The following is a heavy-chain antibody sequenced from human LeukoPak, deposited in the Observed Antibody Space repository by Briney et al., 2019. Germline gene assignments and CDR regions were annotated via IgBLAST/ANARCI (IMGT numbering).Heavy chain of an antibody. CDR1: GFTFSSYG. Sequence: PGRSLRLSCAASGFTFSSYGMHWVRQAPGKGLEWVAVIWYDGSNKYYADSVKGRFTISRDNSKNTLYLQMNSLRAEDTAVYYCAVVVVPAAQFPFDYWGQGTLVTVSS. CDR3: AVVVVPAAQFPFDY. D-gene: IGHD2-2*01. V-gene: IGHV3-33*01. J-gene: IGHJ4*02. CDR2: IWYDGSNK.